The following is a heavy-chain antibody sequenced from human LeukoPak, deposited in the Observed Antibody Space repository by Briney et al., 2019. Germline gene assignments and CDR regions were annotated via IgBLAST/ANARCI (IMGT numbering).Heavy chain of an antibody. J-gene: IGHJ3*02. D-gene: IGHD5-12*01. Sequence: GGSLRLSCAASGFTFTRYWMSWVRQAPGKGLEWVTNINQDGSEKYYVDSVKGRFTISRDNAKNSVYLQMNSLRAEDTAVYYCARVDGQGATDDALDIWGQGTMVTVSS. V-gene: IGHV3-7*01. CDR1: GFTFTRYW. CDR3: ARVDGQGATDDALDI. CDR2: INQDGSEK.